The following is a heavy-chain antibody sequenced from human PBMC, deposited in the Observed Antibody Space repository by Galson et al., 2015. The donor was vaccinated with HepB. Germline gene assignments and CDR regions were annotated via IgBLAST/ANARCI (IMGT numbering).Heavy chain of an antibody. D-gene: IGHD4-17*01. CDR1: GGTFSSYA. J-gene: IGHJ4*02. CDR2: IIPIFGTA. V-gene: IGHV1-69*13. CDR3: ARVGHDYGDYGPPDY. Sequence: SAKVSCKASGGTFSSYAISWVRQAPGQGLEWMGGIIPIFGTANYAQKFQGRVTITADESTSTAYMELSSLRSEDTAVYYCARVGHDYGDYGPPDYWGQGTLVTVSS.